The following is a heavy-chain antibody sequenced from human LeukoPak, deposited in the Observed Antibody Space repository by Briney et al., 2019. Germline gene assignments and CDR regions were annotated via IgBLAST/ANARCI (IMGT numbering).Heavy chain of an antibody. Sequence: PSEILSLTCTVYGGSFSGYYWSWIRQPPGRGLEWIGEINHSGSINYNPSLKSRVTISVDTSKNQFSLKLSSVTAADTAVYYCARARSGKWGFDYWGQGTLVTVSS. CDR3: ARARSGKWGFDY. CDR2: INHSGSI. J-gene: IGHJ4*02. D-gene: IGHD1-26*01. CDR1: GGSFSGYY. V-gene: IGHV4-34*01.